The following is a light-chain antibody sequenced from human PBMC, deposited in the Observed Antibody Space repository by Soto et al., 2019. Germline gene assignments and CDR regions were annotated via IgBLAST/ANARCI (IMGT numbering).Light chain of an antibody. V-gene: IGLV2-11*01. Sequence: QSALTQPRSVSGSPGQSVTISCTGTSSDVGGHNYVSWYQQHPAKAPKLIIYDINKRPSGVPDRFSASKSGNTASLTISGLQGEDESDYYCCSYAGRYTWVFGGGTKLTVL. CDR3: CSYAGRYTWV. CDR2: DIN. J-gene: IGLJ3*02. CDR1: SSDVGGHNY.